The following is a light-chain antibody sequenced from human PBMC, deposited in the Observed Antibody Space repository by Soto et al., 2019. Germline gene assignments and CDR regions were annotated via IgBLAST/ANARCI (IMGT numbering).Light chain of an antibody. CDR2: DAS. CDR3: QQRSSWIT. CDR1: QSVSNY. J-gene: IGKJ5*01. V-gene: IGKV3-11*01. Sequence: EIVLTQSPATLSLSPGERATLSCRASQSVSNYLAWYQQKPGQAPRLLIYDASQRATGIPARFSGSGAGTDFTLTISSLEPEDNGVYYCQQRSSWITFGQGTRLEIK.